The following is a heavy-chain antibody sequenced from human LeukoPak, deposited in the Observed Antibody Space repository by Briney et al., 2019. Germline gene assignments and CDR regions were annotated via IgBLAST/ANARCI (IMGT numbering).Heavy chain of an antibody. Sequence: GRSLRLSCAASGFTFSSYSMNWVRQAPGKGLEWVSSISSSSSYIYYADSVKGRFTISRDNAKNSLYLQVNSLRAEDTAVYYCARVIPYYDSSGYPDYWGQGTLVTVSS. CDR3: ARVIPYYDSSGYPDY. J-gene: IGHJ4*02. CDR2: ISSSSSYI. CDR1: GFTFSSYS. V-gene: IGHV3-21*01. D-gene: IGHD3-22*01.